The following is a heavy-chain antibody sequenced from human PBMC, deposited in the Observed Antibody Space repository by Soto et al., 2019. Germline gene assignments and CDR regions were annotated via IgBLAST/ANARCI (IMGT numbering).Heavy chain of an antibody. D-gene: IGHD2-15*01. V-gene: IGHV3-7*01. Sequence: GGSLRLSCAASGFTFTTYWMNWVRQAPGKGLEWVASIKQDGSEEFFVDSVKGRFTISRDNAKNSLYLQMNSLRAEDTAVYFCVRGRYCSGGSCYLDYRGQGALVTVSS. CDR2: IKQDGSEE. CDR3: VRGRYCSGGSCYLDY. J-gene: IGHJ4*02. CDR1: GFTFTTYW.